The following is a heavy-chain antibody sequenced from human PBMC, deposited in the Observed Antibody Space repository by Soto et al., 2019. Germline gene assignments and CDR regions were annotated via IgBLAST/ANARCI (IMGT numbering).Heavy chain of an antibody. CDR2: IYHSGST. J-gene: IGHJ4*02. V-gene: IGHV4-30-2*01. Sequence: TQSLTYAVAGGSISSRGYSRRWTRQPPGKGLEWIAYIYHSGSTYYNPSLKSRVTISVDTSKNQFSLKLSSVIAADTAVYYCARGYGRNFDYWGQGTPVTVSS. CDR1: GGSISSRGYS. D-gene: IGHD4-17*01. CDR3: ARGYGRNFDY.